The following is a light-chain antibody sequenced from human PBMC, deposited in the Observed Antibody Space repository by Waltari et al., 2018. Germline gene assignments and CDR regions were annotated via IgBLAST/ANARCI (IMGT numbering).Light chain of an antibody. V-gene: IGLV2-14*01. J-gene: IGLJ3*02. CDR3: NSYTGSSSWV. CDR2: DFS. Sequence: QSALTQPTSVSGSPGQSITIPRTGPSRHVGFYTYASWYPQYPGKVPQLLIYDFSDRPSGVSSRFSGSKSGNTASLTISGLQADDEADYYCNSYTGSSSWVFGGGTKLTVL. CDR1: SRHVGFYTY.